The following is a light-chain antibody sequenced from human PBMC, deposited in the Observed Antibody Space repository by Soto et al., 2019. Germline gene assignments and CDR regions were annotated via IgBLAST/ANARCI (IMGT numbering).Light chain of an antibody. Sequence: QSVLTQPPSASGTPGQRVPISCSGSSSNIGTNTVNWYQQLPGTAPKLLIYSNDKRPSGIPDRFSGSRSGTSATLGITGLQTEDEADYYCATWDTGLSAGVFGTGTKLTVL. CDR2: SND. J-gene: IGLJ1*01. V-gene: IGLV1-44*01. CDR1: SSNIGTNT. CDR3: ATWDTGLSAGV.